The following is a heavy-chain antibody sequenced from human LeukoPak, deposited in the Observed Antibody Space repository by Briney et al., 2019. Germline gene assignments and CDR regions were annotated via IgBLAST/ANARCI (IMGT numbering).Heavy chain of an antibody. CDR3: ARSSDLTYYGSGSYPLLCY. J-gene: IGHJ4*02. V-gene: IGHV4-38-2*02. D-gene: IGHD3-10*01. Sequence: PSETLSLTCTVSGYSISSGYYWGWIRQPPGKGLEWIGSIYHSGSTYYNPSLKSRVTISVDTSKNQFSLKLSSVTAADTAVYYCARSSDLTYYGSGSYPLLCYWGQGTLVTVSS. CDR2: IYHSGST. CDR1: GYSISSGYY.